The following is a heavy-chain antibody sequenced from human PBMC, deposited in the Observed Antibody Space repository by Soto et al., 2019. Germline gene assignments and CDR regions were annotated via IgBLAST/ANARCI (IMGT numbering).Heavy chain of an antibody. CDR1: GGSFSGYY. Sequence: QVQLQQWGAGLLKPSETLSLTCAVYGGSFSGYYWSWIRQPPGKGLEWIGEINHSGSTNYNPSLKSRVTISVDTSKNQFSLKLSSVTAADTAVYYCARLRARYSLAAGEDYWGQGTLVTVSS. D-gene: IGHD6-13*01. CDR2: INHSGST. CDR3: ARLRARYSLAAGEDY. J-gene: IGHJ4*02. V-gene: IGHV4-34*01.